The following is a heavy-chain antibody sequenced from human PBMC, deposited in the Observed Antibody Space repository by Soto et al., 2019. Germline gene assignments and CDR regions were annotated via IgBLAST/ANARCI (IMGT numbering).Heavy chain of an antibody. CDR2: IYHSGST. CDR1: GGSISSGGYS. J-gene: IGHJ5*02. V-gene: IGHV4-30-2*01. Sequence: SETLSLTCAVSGGSISSGGYSWSWIRQPPGKGLEWIGYIYHSGSTCYNPSLKSRVTISVDRSKNQFSLKLSSVTAADTAVYYCARGGGGYYDSSGWWFDPWGQGTLVT. CDR3: ARGGGGYYDSSGWWFDP. D-gene: IGHD3-22*01.